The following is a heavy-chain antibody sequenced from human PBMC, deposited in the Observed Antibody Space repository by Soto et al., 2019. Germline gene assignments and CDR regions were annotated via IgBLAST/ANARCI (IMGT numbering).Heavy chain of an antibody. CDR3: ANRERRNPYYFDY. D-gene: IGHD1-1*01. CDR2: ISYDGSNK. V-gene: IGHV3-30*18. Sequence: QVQLVESGGGVVQPGRSLRLSCAASGFTFSSYGMHWVRQAPGKGLEWVAVISYDGSNKYYADSVKGRFTISRDNSKNTLYLQMNSLRAEDTAVYYCANRERRNPYYFDYWGQGTLVTVSS. J-gene: IGHJ4*02. CDR1: GFTFSSYG.